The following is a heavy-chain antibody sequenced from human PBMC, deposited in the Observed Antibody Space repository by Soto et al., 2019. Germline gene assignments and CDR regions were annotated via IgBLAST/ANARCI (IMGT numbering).Heavy chain of an antibody. V-gene: IGHV4-59*01. D-gene: IGHD3-16*01. Sequence: QVQLQESGPGLVKPSETLSLTCTVSDDSISSYYWSWIRQPPGKGLEWIGYISNSGSTNCKPSLKSRVTISADTSKNPFSLNLSSVTAADTAVYYCASLDRRLPDVWGQGTTVIVSS. CDR2: ISNSGST. CDR1: DDSISSYY. J-gene: IGHJ6*02. CDR3: ASLDRRLPDV.